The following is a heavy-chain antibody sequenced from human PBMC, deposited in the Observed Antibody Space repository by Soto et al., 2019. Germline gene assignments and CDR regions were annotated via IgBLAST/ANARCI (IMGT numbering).Heavy chain of an antibody. V-gene: IGHV1-69*02. CDR2: IIPILGIA. J-gene: IGHJ6*02. CDR1: GGTFSSYT. CDR3: ARVSSWYRKDDYYYGMDV. Sequence: SVKVSCKASGGTFSSYTISWVRQAPGQGLEWMGRIIPILGIANYAQKFQGRVTITADKSTSTAYMELSSLRSEDTAVYYCARVSSWYRKDDYYYGMDVWGQGTTVTVSS. D-gene: IGHD6-13*01.